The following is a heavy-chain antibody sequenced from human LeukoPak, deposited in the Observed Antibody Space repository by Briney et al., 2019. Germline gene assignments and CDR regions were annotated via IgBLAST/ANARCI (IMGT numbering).Heavy chain of an antibody. V-gene: IGHV4-34*01. Sequence: PSETLSLTCAVYGGSFSGYYWSWIRQPPGKGLEWIGEINHSGSTNYNPSLKSRVTISVDTSKNQFSLKLSSVTAADTAVYYCARRRIAARIIDYWGQGTLVTVSS. J-gene: IGHJ4*02. CDR3: ARRRIAARIIDY. D-gene: IGHD6-6*01. CDR1: GGSFSGYY. CDR2: INHSGST.